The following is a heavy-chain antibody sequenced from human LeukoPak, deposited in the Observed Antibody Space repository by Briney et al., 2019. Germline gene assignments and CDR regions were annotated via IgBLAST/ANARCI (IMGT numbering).Heavy chain of an antibody. J-gene: IGHJ4*02. CDR2: ISYDGSNK. CDR3: ARERTAAGTFDY. Sequence: PGRSLRLSCAASGFTFNSYAMHWVRQAPGKGLEWVAVISYDGSNKYYADSVKGRFTISRDNSKNTLYLQMNSLRAEDTAVYYCARERTAAGTFDYWGQGTLVTVSS. D-gene: IGHD6-13*01. V-gene: IGHV3-30*04. CDR1: GFTFNSYA.